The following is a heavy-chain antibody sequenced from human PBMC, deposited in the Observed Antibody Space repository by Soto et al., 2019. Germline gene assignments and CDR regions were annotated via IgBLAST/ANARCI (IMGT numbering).Heavy chain of an antibody. CDR1: GGSFSGYY. D-gene: IGHD2-8*01. V-gene: IGHV4-34*01. CDR3: ARLGYWTNGVCYTPGSFDI. J-gene: IGHJ3*02. CDR2: INHSGST. Sequence: SETLSLTCAVYGGSFSGYYWSWIRQPPGKGLEWIGEINHSGSTNYNLSLKSRVTISVDTSKNQFSLKLSSVTAADTAVYYCARLGYWTNGVCYTPGSFDIWGQGTMVTVSS.